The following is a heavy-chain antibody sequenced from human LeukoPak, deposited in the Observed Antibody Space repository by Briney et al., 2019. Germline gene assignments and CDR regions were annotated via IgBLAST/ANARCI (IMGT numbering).Heavy chain of an antibody. D-gene: IGHD3-22*01. V-gene: IGHV4-39*07. Sequence: SETLSLTCTVSGGSISSGGYYWSWIRQPPGKGLEWIGEINHSGSTNYNPSLKSRVAISVDTSKNQFSLKLSSVTAADTAVYYCARGKIVVVDWGQGTLVTVSS. CDR2: INHSGST. J-gene: IGHJ4*02. CDR1: GGSISSGGYY. CDR3: ARGKIVVVD.